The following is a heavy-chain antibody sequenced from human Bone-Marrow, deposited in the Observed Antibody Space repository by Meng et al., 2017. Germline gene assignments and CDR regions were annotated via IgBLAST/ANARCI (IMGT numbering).Heavy chain of an antibody. CDR2: IYYSGST. V-gene: IGHV4-59*01. J-gene: IGHJ4*02. D-gene: IGHD3-3*01. CDR3: ARRPEWLGYFDY. Sequence: QVQLQEPGPGLVKPSETLSPTCTVSGGSISSYYWSWIRQPPGKGLEWIGYIYYSGSTNYNPSHKSRVTISVDTSKNQFSLKLSSVTAADTAVYYCARRPEWLGYFDYWGQGTLVTVSS. CDR1: GGSISSYY.